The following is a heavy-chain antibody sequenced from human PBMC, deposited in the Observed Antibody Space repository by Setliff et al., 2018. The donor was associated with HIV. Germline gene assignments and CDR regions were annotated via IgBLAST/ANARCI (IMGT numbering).Heavy chain of an antibody. CDR2: IYYSGST. V-gene: IGHV4-31*03. D-gene: IGHD6-25*01. J-gene: IGHJ6*03. CDR1: GGSISSGGYY. CDR3: ARVTSAHPTYYYYYMDV. Sequence: SETLSLTCTVSGGSISSGGYYWSWLRQHPGKGLEWIGYIYYSGSTYYNPSLKSRVTISVDTSKNQFSLKLSSVTAADTAVYYCARVTSAHPTYYYYYMDVWGKGTTVTVSS.